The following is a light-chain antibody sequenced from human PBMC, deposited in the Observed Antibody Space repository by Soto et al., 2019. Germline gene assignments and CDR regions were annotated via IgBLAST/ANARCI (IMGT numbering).Light chain of an antibody. Sequence: QSVLTQPASVSGSAGQSITISCTGTSSDVGGYNYVSWYQQHPGRAPELMIYDVTTRPSGVSSRFSGSKSGNTASLTISGLQAEDEAGYYCSSYTSIRTLVFGGGTMVTVL. CDR3: SSYTSIRTLV. CDR2: DVT. CDR1: SSDVGGYNY. J-gene: IGLJ2*01. V-gene: IGLV2-14*01.